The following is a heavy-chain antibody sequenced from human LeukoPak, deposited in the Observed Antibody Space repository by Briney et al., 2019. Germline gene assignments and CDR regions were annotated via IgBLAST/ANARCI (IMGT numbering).Heavy chain of an antibody. CDR1: GGSISSGGYY. Sequence: SETLSLTCTVSGGSISSGGYYWSWIRQHPGKGLEWVGYIYYSGSTYYNPSLKSRVTISVDTSKNQFSLKLSSVTAADTAVYYCARGVVVVPAAPYYYYGMDVWGQGTTVTVS. CDR3: ARGVVVVPAAPYYYYGMDV. V-gene: IGHV4-31*03. CDR2: IYYSGST. D-gene: IGHD2-2*01. J-gene: IGHJ6*02.